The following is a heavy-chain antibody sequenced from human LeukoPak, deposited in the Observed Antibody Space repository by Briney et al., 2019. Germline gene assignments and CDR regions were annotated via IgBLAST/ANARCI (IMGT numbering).Heavy chain of an antibody. CDR2: NNPNSGGT. D-gene: IGHD1-7*01. CDR1: GYTFTGYY. Sequence: ASVKVSCKASGYTFTGYYLHWVRQAPGQGPEWMGWNNPNSGGTNYAQKFQGWVIMTRDTSISTAYMELSRLRSDDTAVYYCATSGTTESAFDIWGQGTLVTVSS. CDR3: ATSGTTESAFDI. V-gene: IGHV1-2*04. J-gene: IGHJ3*02.